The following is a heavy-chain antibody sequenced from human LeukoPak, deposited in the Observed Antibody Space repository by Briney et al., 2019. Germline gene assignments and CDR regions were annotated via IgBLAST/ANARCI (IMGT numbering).Heavy chain of an antibody. CDR3: AKAGYDFWSGIDF. V-gene: IGHV3-23*01. D-gene: IGHD3-3*01. J-gene: IGHJ4*02. Sequence: GGSLRLSCAASGFTFSTYAVNWVRQAPGKGLEWVSAISGSGGTTYYADSVKGRFTISRDNSKNTLSLQMNSLRAEDTAVYYCAKAGYDFWSGIDFWGQGTLVTVSS. CDR2: ISGSGGTT. CDR1: GFTFSTYA.